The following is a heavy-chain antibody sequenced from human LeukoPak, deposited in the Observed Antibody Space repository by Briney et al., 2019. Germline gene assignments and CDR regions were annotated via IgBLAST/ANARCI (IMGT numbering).Heavy chain of an antibody. D-gene: IGHD4-17*01. CDR2: IIPILGIA. CDR3: ARDGRDGDPIYYYYYGMDV. V-gene: IGHV1-69*04. CDR1: GYTFTSYA. Sequence: ASVKVSCKASGYTFTSYAISWVRQAPGQGLEWMGRIIPILGIANYAQKFQGRVTITADKSTSTAYMELSSLRSEDTAVYYCARDGRDGDPIYYYYYGMDVWGQGTTVTVSS. J-gene: IGHJ6*02.